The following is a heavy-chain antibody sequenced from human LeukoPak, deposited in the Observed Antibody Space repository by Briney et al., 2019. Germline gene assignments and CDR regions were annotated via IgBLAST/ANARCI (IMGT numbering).Heavy chain of an antibody. CDR3: ARHVRGWIGGSEYFQH. CDR1: GGSICSSSYY. CDR2: IYYSGST. J-gene: IGHJ1*01. V-gene: IGHV4-39*01. D-gene: IGHD6-19*01. Sequence: SETLSLTCTVSGGSICSSSYYWGWIRQPPGKGLEWIGSIYYSGSTYYNTSLKRRVTISVDTSKNQFSLKLSSVTAADTAVYYCARHVRGWIGGSEYFQHWGQGTLVTVSS.